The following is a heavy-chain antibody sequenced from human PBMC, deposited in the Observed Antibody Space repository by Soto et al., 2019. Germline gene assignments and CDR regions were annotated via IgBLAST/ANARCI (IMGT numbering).Heavy chain of an antibody. V-gene: IGHV3-74*01. CDR2: IGSDGSST. D-gene: IGHD2-15*01. CDR1: RATVSTYG. J-gene: IGHJ4*03. Sequence: SLLISCASSRATVSTYGMNGVREAPGKGLVWVSLIGSDGSSTNYSDSVKGRFTISRDNAKTTLYLQMNSLRVDDTAVDYRRRWWSDHPFGFWGQPPLGTVYS. CDR3: RRWWSDHPFGF.